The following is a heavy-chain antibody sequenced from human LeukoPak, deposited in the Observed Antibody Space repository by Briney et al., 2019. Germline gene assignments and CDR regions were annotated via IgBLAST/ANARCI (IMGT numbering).Heavy chain of an antibody. CDR1: GLTFSIYA. J-gene: IGHJ6*02. CDR3: AKEEYSTRYYYYGMDV. Sequence: QPGGSQRLSCAASGLTFSIYAMSWVGQAPGKGLEWVSAISGGGDSTFYADSVKGRFTISRDNSKNTLYLQMSSLRAEDTAIYYCAKEEYSTRYYYYGMDVWGQGTTVTVSS. V-gene: IGHV3-23*01. CDR2: ISGGGDST. D-gene: IGHD2-2*01.